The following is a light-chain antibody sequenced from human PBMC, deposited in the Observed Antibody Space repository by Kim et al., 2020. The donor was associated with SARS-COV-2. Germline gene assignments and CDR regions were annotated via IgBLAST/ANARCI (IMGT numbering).Light chain of an antibody. CDR2: GKN. J-gene: IGLJ2*01. CDR1: SLRYYC. V-gene: IGLV3-19*01. Sequence: SSELTQDPAVSVALGQTVRITCQGDSLRYYCASWYQQKPGQAPVVVIYGKNNRPSGIPDRFSGSSSGHTASLTITGAQAEDEADYYCNSRDTSGDHLVFGGGTQLTVL. CDR3: NSRDTSGDHLV.